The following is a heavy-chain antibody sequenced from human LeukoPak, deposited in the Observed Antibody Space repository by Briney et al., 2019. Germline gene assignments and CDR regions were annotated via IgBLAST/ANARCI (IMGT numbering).Heavy chain of an antibody. CDR3: ARDRDYAFDY. V-gene: IGHV3-33*01. D-gene: IGHD4-17*01. CDR1: GFTFSSYG. J-gene: IGHJ4*02. Sequence: GGSLRLSCAASGFTFSSYGMHWVRQAPGKGLEWVAVIWYDGSNKYYADSVKGRFTISRDNSKNTLYLQMDSLRDEDTAVYYCARDRDYAFDYWGQGTLVTVSS. CDR2: IWYDGSNK.